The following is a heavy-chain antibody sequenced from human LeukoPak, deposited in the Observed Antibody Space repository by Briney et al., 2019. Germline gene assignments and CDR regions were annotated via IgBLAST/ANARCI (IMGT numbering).Heavy chain of an antibody. D-gene: IGHD3-10*01. Sequence: ASVKVSCKASGYTFTSYAMHWVRQAPGQRLEWMGWINAGNGNTKYSQKFQGRVTITRDTSASTAYMELSSLRSEDTAVYYCARDSPYGSGSYYRNYYYGMDVWGQGTTVTVSS. CDR1: GYTFTSYA. J-gene: IGHJ6*02. CDR3: ARDSPYGSGSYYRNYYYGMDV. V-gene: IGHV1-3*01. CDR2: INAGNGNT.